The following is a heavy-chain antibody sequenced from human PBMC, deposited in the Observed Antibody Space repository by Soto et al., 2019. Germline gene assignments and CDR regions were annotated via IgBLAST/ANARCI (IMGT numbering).Heavy chain of an antibody. Sequence: PSETLSLTCAVYGGSFSGYYWSWIRQPPGKGLEWIGEINHSGSTNYNPSLKSRVTISVDTSKNKFSLKLSSVTTADTAVYYCAGGSGILTGYNWFDPWGQGNLVTLSS. V-gene: IGHV4-34*01. D-gene: IGHD3-9*01. CDR2: INHSGST. J-gene: IGHJ5*02. CDR3: AGGSGILTGYNWFDP. CDR1: GGSFSGYY.